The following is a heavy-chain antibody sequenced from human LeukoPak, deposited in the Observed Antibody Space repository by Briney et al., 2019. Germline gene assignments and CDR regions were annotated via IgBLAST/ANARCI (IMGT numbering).Heavy chain of an antibody. V-gene: IGHV6-1*01. CDR1: GDSVSSNTAA. Sequence: SQTLSLTRAISGDSVSSNTAAWNWIRQSPSRGLEWLGRTYYRSTWYNDYAASVKSRITINPDTSKNQFSLQLNSVTPEDTAVYYCARHGENNRGLFGSQDAFDICGERTMVTVSS. J-gene: IGHJ3*02. CDR3: ARHGENNRGLFGSQDAFDI. D-gene: IGHD3-10*01. CDR2: TYYRSTWYN.